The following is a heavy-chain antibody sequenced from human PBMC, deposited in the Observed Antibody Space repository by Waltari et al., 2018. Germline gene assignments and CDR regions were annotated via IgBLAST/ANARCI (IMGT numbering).Heavy chain of an antibody. CDR2: INHTGST. D-gene: IGHD5-12*01. J-gene: IGHJ4*02. V-gene: IGHV4-34*01. Sequence: QVQLQQWDAGLLKPSETLSLTCAVDGGCFSGYYWSWIRQPPGKGLGGIGEINHTGSTNYNPSRKSRVTISVDTSKNQFSLKLSSVTAADTAVYYCARAKWLRYVDYWGQGTLVTVSS. CDR3: ARAKWLRYVDY. CDR1: GGCFSGYY.